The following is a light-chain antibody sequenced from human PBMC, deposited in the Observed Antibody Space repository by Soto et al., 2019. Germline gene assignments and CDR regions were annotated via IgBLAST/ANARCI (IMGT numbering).Light chain of an antibody. V-gene: IGKV3-11*01. CDR1: QSVSSS. CDR3: QQLSVWPPSIT. CDR2: DAS. Sequence: EVVLTQSPATLSLSPGERATLSCRASQSVSSSLAWYQQKPGQAPRLLIFDASTRATGIPARFSGSGSETDFTLTISSLEPQDFAVYYCQQLSVWPPSITFGQGTRLEIK. J-gene: IGKJ5*01.